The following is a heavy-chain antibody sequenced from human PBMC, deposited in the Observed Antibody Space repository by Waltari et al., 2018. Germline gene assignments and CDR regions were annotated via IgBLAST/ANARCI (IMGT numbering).Heavy chain of an antibody. J-gene: IGHJ4*02. D-gene: IGHD2-21*01. CDR3: ARGGGDFDY. CDR2: IYTRGST. Sequence: QLQLQESGPALVKPSETLSLTCTVSDGPISSYHWSWSRNPAGKGLEWIGRIYTRGSTNYNPSLTGRVTMSVDTSKNQFSQKLSSVTAADTAVYYCARGGGDFDYWGQGTRVTVSS. V-gene: IGHV4-4*07. CDR1: DGPISSYH.